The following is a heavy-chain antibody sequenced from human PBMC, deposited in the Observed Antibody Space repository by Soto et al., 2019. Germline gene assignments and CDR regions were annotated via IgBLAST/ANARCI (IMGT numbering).Heavy chain of an antibody. CDR2: ISGGRGNST. D-gene: IGHD3-22*01. J-gene: IGHJ4*02. CDR3: AKAFKVVASSASYYFHS. V-gene: IGHV3-23*01. Sequence: PGGALRLSCAASGFTFNIYAMTRVRPAPGEGVGWVSGISGGRGNSTYYADSVKGRFTISRDNSKNTLYLQMNSLRAEDTAVYYCAKAFKVVASSASYYFHSWGQGSLVTVSS. CDR1: GFTFNIYA.